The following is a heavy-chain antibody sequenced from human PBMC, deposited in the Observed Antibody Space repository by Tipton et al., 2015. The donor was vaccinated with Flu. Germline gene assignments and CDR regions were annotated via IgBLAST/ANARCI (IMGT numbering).Heavy chain of an antibody. CDR3: ARDLRYKWNEGSAFDI. CDR1: GGSISGYY. D-gene: IGHD1-20*01. J-gene: IGHJ3*02. Sequence: TLFLTCTVSGGSISGYYWSWIRQPPGKGLEWIAYIYYSGSTNYNPSLKSRVTISVDMSKNQFSLKLNSVTAADTAVYYCARDLRYKWNEGSAFDIWGQGTMVTVSS. V-gene: IGHV4-59*01. CDR2: IYYSGST.